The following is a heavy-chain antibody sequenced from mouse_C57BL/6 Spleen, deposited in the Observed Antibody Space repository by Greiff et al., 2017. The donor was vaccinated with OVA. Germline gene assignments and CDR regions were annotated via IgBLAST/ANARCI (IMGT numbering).Heavy chain of an antibody. CDR2: IHPNSGST. Sequence: QVHVKQPGAELVKPGASVKLSCKASGYTFTSYWMHWVKQRPGQGLEWIGMIHPNSGSTNYKEKFKSKATLTVDKSSSTAYRRLSRLTSEDSAVYYCARPYGYVHCFAYWGQGTLVTVSA. D-gene: IGHD2-2*01. V-gene: IGHV1-64*01. CDR3: ARPYGYVHCFAY. CDR1: GYTFTSYW. J-gene: IGHJ3*01.